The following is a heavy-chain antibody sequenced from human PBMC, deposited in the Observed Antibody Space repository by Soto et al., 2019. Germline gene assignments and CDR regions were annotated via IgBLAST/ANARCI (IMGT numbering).Heavy chain of an antibody. CDR2: IIPIFSTA. CDR3: ARDNIVVVPAAITHNWFDP. D-gene: IGHD2-2*01. V-gene: IGHV1-69*01. CDR1: GGTLSSYA. Sequence: QVQLVQSGAEVKKPGSSVNVSCKASGGTLSSYAISWVRQAPGQGLEWMGGIIPIFSTANYAQKFQGRVTITADESTSTAYMELSSLRSEDTAVYYCARDNIVVVPAAITHNWFDPWGQGTLVTVSS. J-gene: IGHJ5*02.